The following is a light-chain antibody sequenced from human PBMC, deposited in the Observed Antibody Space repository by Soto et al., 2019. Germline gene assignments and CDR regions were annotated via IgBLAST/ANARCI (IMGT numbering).Light chain of an antibody. CDR2: VAS. V-gene: IGKV3-20*01. J-gene: IGKJ1*01. CDR3: QYYARPPRT. CDR1: QTVDGQV. Sequence: ENVLTQSPGTLSLSPGERATLSCRASQTVDGQVLAWYQQKPGQAPRLRIFVASNRATGIPGRFSGSGPGTDFTPTITRLEPEDFAVYYCQYYARPPRTFGQGTKVEI.